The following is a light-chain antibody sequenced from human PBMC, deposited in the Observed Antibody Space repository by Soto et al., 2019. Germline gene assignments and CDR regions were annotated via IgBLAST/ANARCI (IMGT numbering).Light chain of an antibody. Sequence: DVVMTQSPLSLPVTLGQPASISCRSSQSLIHSDGHTYLNWFQQRPGQSPRRLIYKVSDRESGDPDRFSGSGSGTDFTLKTSRVEAEDVGVYYCRPGIPWPWTFGEEIEVEIK. CDR1: QSLIHSDGHTY. CDR2: KVS. V-gene: IGKV2-30*02. CDR3: RPGIPWPWT. J-gene: IGKJ1*01.